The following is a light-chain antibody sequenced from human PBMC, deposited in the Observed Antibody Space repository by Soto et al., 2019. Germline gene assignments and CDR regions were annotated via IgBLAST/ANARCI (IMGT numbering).Light chain of an antibody. Sequence: QSPLTQPPSASGSPGQSVTMSCTGTISDVGGYNYVSWYQQHPGKAPKLMIYEVSERPSGVPDRFSGSKSSNTASLTVSGLQAEDEADYYCRSYAGSNNFVFGTGTKVTVL. CDR1: ISDVGGYNY. J-gene: IGLJ1*01. CDR3: RSYAGSNNFV. CDR2: EVS. V-gene: IGLV2-8*01.